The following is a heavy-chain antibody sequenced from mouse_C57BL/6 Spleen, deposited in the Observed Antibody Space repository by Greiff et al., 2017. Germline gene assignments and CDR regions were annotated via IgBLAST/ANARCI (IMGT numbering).Heavy chain of an antibody. CDR2: IYPRSGNT. Sequence: VQLQQSGAELARPGASVKLSCKASGYTFTSYGISWVKQRPGQGLEWIGEIYPRSGNTYYNEKFKGKATLTADKSSSTAYLELRSLTSEDSAVYFCARGRITTVVGDFDDWGKGTTLTVSS. CDR3: ARGRITTVVGDFDD. V-gene: IGHV1-81*01. CDR1: GYTFTSYG. J-gene: IGHJ2*01. D-gene: IGHD1-1*01.